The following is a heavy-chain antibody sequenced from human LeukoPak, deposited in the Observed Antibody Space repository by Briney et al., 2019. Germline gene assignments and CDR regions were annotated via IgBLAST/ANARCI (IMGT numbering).Heavy chain of an antibody. CDR3: TKGSNYVIDY. Sequence: GRSLRLSCAVSGFTFRDYAMHWVRQAPGKGLEWVAVIAYDGSNKYYAESVKGRFTISRDNSKNTLYLQMNSLRAEDTAIYYCTKGSNYVIDYWGQGTLVTVSS. CDR2: IAYDGSNK. D-gene: IGHD4-4*01. V-gene: IGHV3-30*18. J-gene: IGHJ4*02. CDR1: GFTFRDYA.